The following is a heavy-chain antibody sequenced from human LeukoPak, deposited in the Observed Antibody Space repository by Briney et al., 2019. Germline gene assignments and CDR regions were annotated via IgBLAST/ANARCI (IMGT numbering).Heavy chain of an antibody. J-gene: IGHJ4*02. CDR1: GFTFSSYE. CDR3: ARVDEEQPY. V-gene: IGHV3-48*03. D-gene: IGHD6-13*01. CDR2: ISSSGSTI. Sequence: PGGSLRLSCAASGFTFSSYEMNWLRQAPGKGLEWVSYISSSGSTIYYADSVKGRFTISRDNAKNSLYLQMNSLRAEDTAVYYCARVDEEQPYWGQGTLVTVSS.